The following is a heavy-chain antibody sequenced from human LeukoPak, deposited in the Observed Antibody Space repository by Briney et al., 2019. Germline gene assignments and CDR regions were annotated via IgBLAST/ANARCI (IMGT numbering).Heavy chain of an antibody. Sequence: ASVKVSCKASGYTFTGYYMHWVRQAPGQGLEWMGWINPNSGGTNYAQKFQGRVTMTRDTSISTGYMEMSSLRSDDTAVYYCARDLQWELPRGDAFDIWGQGTMITVSS. CDR2: INPNSGGT. CDR1: GYTFTGYY. CDR3: ARDLQWELPRGDAFDI. J-gene: IGHJ3*02. D-gene: IGHD1-26*01. V-gene: IGHV1-2*02.